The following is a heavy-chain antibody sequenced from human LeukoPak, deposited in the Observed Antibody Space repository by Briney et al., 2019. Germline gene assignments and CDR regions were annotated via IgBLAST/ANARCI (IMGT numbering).Heavy chain of an antibody. Sequence: PGGSLTLSCAASGFTFNSYNMNWVRQAPGKGLVGVSSISSSSSYIYYADSVKGRFTISRDNAKNSLYLQMNSLRAEDTAVYYCARDLVAVADTYYYYYMVFWGKGTTVTVSS. J-gene: IGHJ6*03. D-gene: IGHD6-19*01. CDR1: GFTFNSYN. V-gene: IGHV3-21*01. CDR3: ARDLVAVADTYYYYYMVF. CDR2: ISSSSSYI.